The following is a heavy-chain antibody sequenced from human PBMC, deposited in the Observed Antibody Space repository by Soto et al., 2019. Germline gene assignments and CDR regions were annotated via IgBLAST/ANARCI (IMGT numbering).Heavy chain of an antibody. D-gene: IGHD3-16*01. Sequence: QVHLVESGGGVVQPGTSLRLSCVGSGFTFRSYVIHWVRQAPGKGLVWVALTSYDGSNNFYGDSVKGRFTISRHNSRDTVELQMCSLRFEDTALYYCARWGTAGGLVVWGQGTVVSVSA. CDR3: ARWGTAGGLVV. V-gene: IGHV3-33*05. CDR2: TSYDGSNN. CDR1: GFTFRSYV. J-gene: IGHJ4*02.